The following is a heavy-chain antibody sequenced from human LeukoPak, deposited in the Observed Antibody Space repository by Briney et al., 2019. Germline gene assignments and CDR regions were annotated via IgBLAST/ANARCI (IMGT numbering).Heavy chain of an antibody. CDR3: AKDIDYDSRGFDY. J-gene: IGHJ4*02. V-gene: IGHV1-2*02. Sequence: GASVKVSCKASGYTFTGYYMHWVRQAPGQGLEWMGWINPNSGGTNYAQKFQGRVTMTRDTSISTAYMELSRLRSDDTALYYCAKDIDYDSRGFDYWGQGTLVTVSS. CDR1: GYTFTGYY. CDR2: INPNSGGT. D-gene: IGHD3-22*01.